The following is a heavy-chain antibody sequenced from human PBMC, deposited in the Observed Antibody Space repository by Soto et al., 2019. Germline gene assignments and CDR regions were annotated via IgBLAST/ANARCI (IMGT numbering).Heavy chain of an antibody. J-gene: IGHJ4*02. CDR3: ARPGYCSSTSCYVPIDY. CDR2: ISGSSSYT. D-gene: IGHD2-2*03. V-gene: IGHV3-21*04. CDR1: GFTFSSYA. Sequence: SGFTFSSYAMSWVRQAPGKGLEWVSAISGSSSYTNYADSVKGRFTISRDNAKKSVYLQMNSLRAEDTAVYYCARPGYCSSTSCYVPIDYWGQGTLVTASS.